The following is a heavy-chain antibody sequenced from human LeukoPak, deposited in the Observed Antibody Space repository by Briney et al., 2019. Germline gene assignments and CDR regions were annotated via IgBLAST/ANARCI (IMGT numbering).Heavy chain of an antibody. D-gene: IGHD5-18*01. CDR2: INHSGST. CDR3: ARGGARYSYGAAFDY. Sequence: SETLSLTCAVYGGSFSGYYWSWTRQPPGKGLGWIGEINHSGSTNYNPSLKSRVTISVDTSKNQFSLKLSSVTAADTAVYYCARGGARYSYGAAFDYWGQGTLVTVSS. V-gene: IGHV4-34*01. J-gene: IGHJ4*02. CDR1: GGSFSGYY.